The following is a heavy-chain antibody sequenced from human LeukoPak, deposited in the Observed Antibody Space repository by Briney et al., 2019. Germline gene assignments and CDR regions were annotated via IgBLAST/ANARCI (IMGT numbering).Heavy chain of an antibody. J-gene: IGHJ5*02. Sequence: GGSLRLSCAASGFTFSSYWMSWVRQAPGKGLEWVANIKHDGSEKYYVDSVKGRFTISRDNAKNSLYLQMNSLKAEDTAVYYCARDGKVPSNWFDPWGQGTLVTVSS. CDR1: GFTFSSYW. CDR3: ARDGKVPSNWFDP. D-gene: IGHD1-1*01. CDR2: IKHDGSEK. V-gene: IGHV3-7*03.